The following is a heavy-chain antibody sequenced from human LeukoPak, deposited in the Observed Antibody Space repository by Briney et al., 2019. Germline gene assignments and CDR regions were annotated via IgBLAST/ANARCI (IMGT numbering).Heavy chain of an antibody. CDR2: INPNSGGT. CDR3: ARVAHNYGILTGYHKPLYYFDY. CDR1: GYTFTGYY. D-gene: IGHD3-9*01. V-gene: IGHV1-2*02. J-gene: IGHJ4*02. Sequence: ASVKVSCKASGYTFTGYYMHWVRQAPGQGLEWMGWINPNSGGTNYAQKFQGRVTMTEDTSTDTACMELSSLRSEDTAVYYCARVAHNYGILTGYHKPLYYFDYWGQGTLVTVSS.